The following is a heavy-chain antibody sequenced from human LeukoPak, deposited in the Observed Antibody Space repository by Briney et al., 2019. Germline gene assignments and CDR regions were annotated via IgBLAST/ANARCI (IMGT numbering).Heavy chain of an antibody. J-gene: IGHJ5*02. D-gene: IGHD4-23*01. V-gene: IGHV1-46*01. CDR3: ARDNSVEDTAWWFDP. Sequence: GASVKVSCKASGFTFTNYNMHWVRQAPGQGLEWMGIINPSGGSTSYAQKFQGRVTMTRDMSTSTDYMELSSLRSEDTAVYYCARDNSVEDTAWWFDPWGQGTLVTVSS. CDR2: INPSGGST. CDR1: GFTFTNYN.